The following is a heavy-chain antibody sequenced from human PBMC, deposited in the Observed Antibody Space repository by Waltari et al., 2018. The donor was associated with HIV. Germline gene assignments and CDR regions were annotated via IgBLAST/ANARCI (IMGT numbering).Heavy chain of an antibody. CDR1: GYQFETYA. D-gene: IGHD3-9*01. V-gene: IGHV7-4-1*02. CDR2: INTVSGQA. Sequence: QVRLIQSQCEVKKPGASLRISCQASGYQFETYAMPWLRQGPGQGLEWLGWINTVSGQATVLQSFFGRVDISLNNSLLTTFLEIKDLRLEDAATYYCARGRSSRWFRPWGGFDTWGQGT. J-gene: IGHJ1*01. CDR3: ARGRSSRWFRPWGGFDT.